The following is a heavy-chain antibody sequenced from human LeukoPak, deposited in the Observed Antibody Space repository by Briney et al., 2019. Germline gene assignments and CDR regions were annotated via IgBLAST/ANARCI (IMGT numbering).Heavy chain of an antibody. CDR2: IYHSGST. V-gene: IGHV4-38-2*02. Sequence: SETLSLTCTVSGYSISSGYYWGWIRQPPGKGLEWIGSIYHSGSTYYNPSLKSRVTISVDTSKNQFSLKLSSVTAADTAVYYCARGSWYGSESSVGCWGLGTLVTVSS. D-gene: IGHD3-10*01. CDR3: ARGSWYGSESSVGC. CDR1: GYSISSGYY. J-gene: IGHJ4*02.